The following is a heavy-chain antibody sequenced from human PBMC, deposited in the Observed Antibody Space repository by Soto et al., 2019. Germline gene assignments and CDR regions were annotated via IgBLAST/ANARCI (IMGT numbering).Heavy chain of an antibody. CDR3: ASGLYDSSGFIRDAFDI. CDR1: GCTFSSYA. Sequence: SVKVSCKASGCTFSSYAISWVRQAPGQGLEWMGGIIPIFGTANYAQKFQGRVTITADKSTSTAYMELSSLRSEDTAVYYCASGLYDSSGFIRDAFDIWGQGTLVTVSS. V-gene: IGHV1-69*06. J-gene: IGHJ3*02. CDR2: IIPIFGTA. D-gene: IGHD3-22*01.